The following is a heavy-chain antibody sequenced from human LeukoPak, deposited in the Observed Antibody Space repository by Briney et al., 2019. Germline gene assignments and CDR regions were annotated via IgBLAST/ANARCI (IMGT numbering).Heavy chain of an antibody. CDR3: ARGDTKYCSSASCHNPFDQ. Sequence: GRSLRLSCAASGFTFSDYYMSWIRQAPGKGLECVSYITSSGTTIYYADSVKGRFTISRDNAKNSLNLQMNSLRAEDTAVYYCARGDTKYCSSASCHNPFDQWGQGTLVTVTS. V-gene: IGHV3-11*04. J-gene: IGHJ4*02. D-gene: IGHD2-2*02. CDR2: ITSSGTTI. CDR1: GFTFSDYY.